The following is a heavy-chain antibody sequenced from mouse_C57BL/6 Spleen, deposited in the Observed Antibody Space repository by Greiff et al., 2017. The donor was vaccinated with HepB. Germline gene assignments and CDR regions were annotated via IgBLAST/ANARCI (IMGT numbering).Heavy chain of an antibody. V-gene: IGHV1-81*01. D-gene: IGHD1-1*01. Sequence: QVQLQQSGAELARPGASVKLSCKASGYTFTSYGISWVKQRTGQGLEWIGEIYPRSGNTYYNEKFKGKATLTADKSSSTAYMQLSSLTSEDSAVYFCARDYYGSRWYFDVWGTGTTVTVSS. CDR1: GYTFTSYG. CDR2: IYPRSGNT. CDR3: ARDYYGSRWYFDV. J-gene: IGHJ1*03.